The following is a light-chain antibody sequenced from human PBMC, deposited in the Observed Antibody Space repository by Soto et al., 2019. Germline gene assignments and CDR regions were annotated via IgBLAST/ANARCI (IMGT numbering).Light chain of an antibody. J-gene: IGLJ1*01. CDR3: SSYTTTDTYV. Sequence: QSALTQPASVSGSPGQSITISCTGTSSDVGGYNYVSWSQQHTGKAPKLIIYEVSNRPSGVSNRFSGSKSGNTASLTISGLQAEDEADYYCSSYTTTDTYVFGTGTKVTVL. CDR2: EVS. CDR1: SSDVGGYNY. V-gene: IGLV2-14*01.